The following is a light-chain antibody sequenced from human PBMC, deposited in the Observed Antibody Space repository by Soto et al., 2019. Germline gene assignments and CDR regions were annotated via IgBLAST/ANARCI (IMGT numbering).Light chain of an antibody. CDR3: QQVNVYPST. V-gene: IGKV1-6*02. CDR1: QDIGND. J-gene: IGKJ4*01. Sequence: IQMTQSPSSLSASVRDRVTITCRASQDIGNDLGWYQQKPGKAPNLLIYAASSLRSGVPSRFSGSGSGTHFTLTINSLQAEDSATYYCQQVNVYPSTFGGGTK. CDR2: AAS.